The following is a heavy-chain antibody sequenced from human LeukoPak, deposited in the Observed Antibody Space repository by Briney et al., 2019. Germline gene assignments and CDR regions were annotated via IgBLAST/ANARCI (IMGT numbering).Heavy chain of an antibody. CDR3: AKDDHDFWSGGQLDY. CDR1: GFTFSSYA. D-gene: IGHD3-3*01. V-gene: IGHV3-23*01. Sequence: GGSLRLSCAASGFTFSSYAISWVRQTPGKGLEWVSVISGTGGSTYYADSVKGRFTISRDNSKNTLYLQMNSLRAEDTAVYYCAKDDHDFWSGGQLDYWGQGTLVTVSS. J-gene: IGHJ4*02. CDR2: ISGTGGST.